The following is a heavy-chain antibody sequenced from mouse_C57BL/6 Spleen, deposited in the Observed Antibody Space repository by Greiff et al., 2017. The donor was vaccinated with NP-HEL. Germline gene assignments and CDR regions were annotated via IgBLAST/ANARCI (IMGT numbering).Heavy chain of an antibody. CDR3: ARAGDYDWLAY. Sequence: VQLQQSGAELARPGASVKMSCKASGYTFTSYTMHWVKQRPGQGLEWIGYINPSSGYTKYNQKFKDKATLTADKSSSTAYMQLSSLTSEDSAVYYGARAGDYDWLAYWGQGTLVTVSA. J-gene: IGHJ3*01. V-gene: IGHV1-4*01. CDR2: INPSSGYT. D-gene: IGHD2-4*01. CDR1: GYTFTSYT.